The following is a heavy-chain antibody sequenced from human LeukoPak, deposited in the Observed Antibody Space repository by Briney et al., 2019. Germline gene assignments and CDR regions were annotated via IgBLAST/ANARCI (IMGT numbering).Heavy chain of an antibody. CDR2: IYHSGST. D-gene: IGHD1-26*01. CDR1: GYSISSGYY. CDR3: ARHRYGGFDY. J-gene: IGHJ4*02. Sequence: SETLSLTCAVSGYSISSGYYWGWIRQPPGKGLEWIGGIYHSGSTYYNPSLKSRVTISVDTSKNQFSLKLYSVTAADTAVYYCARHRYGGFDYWGQGTLVTVSS. V-gene: IGHV4-38-2*01.